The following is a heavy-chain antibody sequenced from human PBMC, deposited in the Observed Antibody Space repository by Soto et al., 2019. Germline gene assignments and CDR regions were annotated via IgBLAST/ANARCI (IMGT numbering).Heavy chain of an antibody. D-gene: IGHD7-27*01. Sequence: EVQLVESGGGLVQPGGSLRLSCATSGFILSDCAMNWVRQAPGKGLEWVSYISSSSSVIDYADSVKGRFTVSRDNARNSLYLQMNSLRVEDTAVYYCAIDLSWGSNWYYYMDVWGKGTTVTVSS. CDR1: GFILSDCA. CDR2: ISSSSSVI. V-gene: IGHV3-48*01. J-gene: IGHJ6*03. CDR3: AIDLSWGSNWYYYMDV.